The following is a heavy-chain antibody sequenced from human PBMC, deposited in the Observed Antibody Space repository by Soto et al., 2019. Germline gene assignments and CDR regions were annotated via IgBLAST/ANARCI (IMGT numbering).Heavy chain of an antibody. CDR1: GGSISSSSYY. Sequence: PSETLSLTCTVSGGSISSSSYYWGWIRQPPGKGLEWIGSIYYSGSTYYNPSLKSRVTISVDTSKNQFSLKLSSVTAADTAVYYCARQEHIVVVTAIVYWGQGTLVTVSS. D-gene: IGHD2-21*02. V-gene: IGHV4-39*01. CDR3: ARQEHIVVVTAIVY. CDR2: IYYSGST. J-gene: IGHJ4*02.